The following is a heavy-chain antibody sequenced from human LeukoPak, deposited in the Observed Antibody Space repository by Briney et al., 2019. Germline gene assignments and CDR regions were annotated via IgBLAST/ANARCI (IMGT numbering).Heavy chain of an antibody. J-gene: IGHJ6*03. CDR1: GYTFTSYD. CDR2: MNPNSGNT. Sequence: ASVKVSCKASGYTFTSYDINWVRQATGQGLEWMGWMNPNSGNTGYAQKFQGRVTITRNTSISTAYMELSSLRSEDTAVYYCAKVYSHDYYYYYMDVWGKGTTVTVSS. D-gene: IGHD1-14*01. CDR3: AKVYSHDYYYYYMDV. V-gene: IGHV1-8*03.